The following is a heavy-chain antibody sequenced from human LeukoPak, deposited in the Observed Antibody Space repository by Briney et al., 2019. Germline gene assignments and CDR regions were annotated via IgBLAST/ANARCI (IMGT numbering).Heavy chain of an antibody. CDR3: ASWRVGAHPPGY. D-gene: IGHD1-26*01. CDR2: ISGSGGST. V-gene: IGHV3-23*01. CDR1: GFTFSSYA. J-gene: IGHJ4*02. Sequence: GGSLRLSCAASGFTFSSYAMSWVRQAPGKGLEWVSAISGSGGSTYYADSVKGRFTISRGNSKNTLYLQMNSLRAEDTAVYYCASWRVGAHPPGYWGQGTLVTVSS.